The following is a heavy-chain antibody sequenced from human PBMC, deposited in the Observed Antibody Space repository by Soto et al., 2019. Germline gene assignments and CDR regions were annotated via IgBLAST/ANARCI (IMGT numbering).Heavy chain of an antibody. J-gene: IGHJ4*02. D-gene: IGHD6-13*01. V-gene: IGHV1-18*01. CDR3: ARDFTKSSSWPYYFDY. CDR2: ISAYSGST. CDR1: GYNFTTYG. Sequence: QVQLVQSGAEVKKPGASVKVSCKASGYNFTTYGISWVRQAPGQGLEWMGWISAYSGSTKFAQKLQGRGTMTTDTSTTTAYMELRSLTSDDTAVYYCARDFTKSSSWPYYFDYWGQGTLVTVSS.